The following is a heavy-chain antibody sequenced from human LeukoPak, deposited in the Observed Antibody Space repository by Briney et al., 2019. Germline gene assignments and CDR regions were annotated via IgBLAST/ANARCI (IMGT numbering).Heavy chain of an antibody. CDR3: ARSPHALWFGGGAFDF. V-gene: IGHV3-53*01. D-gene: IGHD3-10*01. CDR1: GFNVSAKS. Sequence: GGSLRVSCAASGFNVSAKSMSWVRQTPEKGLEWVSFIYSTGITAYADSVKGRFSISRDNSKNTLALQMNSLRVEDTAVYYCARSPHALWFGGGAFDFWGQGTRVTVSS. J-gene: IGHJ4*02. CDR2: IYSTGIT.